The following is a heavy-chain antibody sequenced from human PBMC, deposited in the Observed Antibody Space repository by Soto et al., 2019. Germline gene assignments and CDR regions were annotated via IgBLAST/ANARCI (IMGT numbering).Heavy chain of an antibody. V-gene: IGHV3-21*01. CDR3: ARDNGVRIFGVVEDLYYYGMDV. J-gene: IGHJ6*02. CDR2: ISSSSSYI. D-gene: IGHD3-3*01. CDR1: GFTFSSYS. Sequence: EVQLVESGGGLVKPGGSLRLSCAASGFTFSSYSMNWVRQAPGKGLEWVSSISSSSSYIYYADSVKGRFTISRDNAKNSLYLQMNRLRADDTAVYYCARDNGVRIFGVVEDLYYYGMDVWGQGTTVTVSS.